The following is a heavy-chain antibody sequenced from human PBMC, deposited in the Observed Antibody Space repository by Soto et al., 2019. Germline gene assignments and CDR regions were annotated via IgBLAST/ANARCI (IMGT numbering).Heavy chain of an antibody. CDR1: GYTFTNDD. D-gene: IGHD3-10*01. CDR2: MSPNNGNT. CDR3: ARGMSDGFGEVS. J-gene: IGHJ5*02. Sequence: QVQLVQSGAEVKKPGASVKVSCKTSGYTFTNDDIHWVRQAAGQGLEWIGWMSPNNGNTGYAQKFQGRVTLTRDTSISTAYMELSSLRSEDTAVYYCARGMSDGFGEVSWGQGTLVTVSS. V-gene: IGHV1-8*02.